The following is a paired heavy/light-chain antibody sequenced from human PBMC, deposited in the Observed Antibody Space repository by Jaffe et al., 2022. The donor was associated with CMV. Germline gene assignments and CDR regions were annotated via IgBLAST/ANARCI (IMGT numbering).Light chain of an antibody. CDR3: QQYGSSPKT. Sequence: EIVLTQSPGTLSLSPGERATLSCRASQSVSSSYLAWYQQKPGQAPRLLIYGASSRATGIPDRFSGSGSGTDFTLTISRLEPEDFAVYYCQQYGSSPKTFGQGTKLEIK. J-gene: IGKJ2*01. CDR1: QSVSSSY. V-gene: IGKV3-20*01. CDR2: GAS.
Heavy chain of an antibody. CDR3: TTERPHSDDDYGDPSSGGSWRYYYYYMDV. D-gene: IGHD4-17*01. J-gene: IGHJ6*03. Sequence: EVQLVESGGGLVKPGGSLRLSCAASGFTFSNAWMSWVRQAPGKGLEWVGRIKSKTDGGTTDYAAPVKGRFTISRDDSKNTLYLQMNSLKTEDTAVYYCTTERPHSDDDYGDPSSGGSWRYYYYYMDVWGKGTTVTVSS. V-gene: IGHV3-15*01. CDR1: GFTFSNAW. CDR2: IKSKTDGGTT.